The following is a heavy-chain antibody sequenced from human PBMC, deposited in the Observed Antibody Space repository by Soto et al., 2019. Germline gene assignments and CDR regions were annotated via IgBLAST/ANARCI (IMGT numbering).Heavy chain of an antibody. CDR2: ISYDGSNK. V-gene: IGHV3-30-3*01. CDR3: ARDSKPYYDSHPDWFDP. D-gene: IGHD3-22*01. J-gene: IGHJ5*02. Sequence: VQLVESGGGVVQPGRSLRLSCAASGFTFSSYAMHWVRQAPGKGLEWVAVISYDGSNKYYADSVKGRFTISRDNSKNTLYLQMNSLRAEDTAVYYCARDSKPYYDSHPDWFDPWGQGTLVTVSS. CDR1: GFTFSSYA.